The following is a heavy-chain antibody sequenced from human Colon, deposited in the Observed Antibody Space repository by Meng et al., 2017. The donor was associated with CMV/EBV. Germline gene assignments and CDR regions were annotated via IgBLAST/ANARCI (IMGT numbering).Heavy chain of an antibody. CDR2: IRYDGSTK. Sequence: GGSLRLSCTASGLIFSAFAMHWVRQAPGKGLEWVAFIRYDGSTKYYSDSAQGRFTISRDDSKSTLYLQMQSLRAEDTAVYYCAKDHCSTTTCYFDVWGQGTLVTVSS. CDR1: GLIFSAFA. CDR3: AKDHCSTTTCYFDV. J-gene: IGHJ4*02. V-gene: IGHV3-30*02. D-gene: IGHD1-1*01.